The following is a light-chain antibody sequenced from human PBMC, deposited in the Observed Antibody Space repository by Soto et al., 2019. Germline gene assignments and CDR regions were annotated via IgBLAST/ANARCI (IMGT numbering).Light chain of an antibody. CDR2: KAS. CDR1: QTISSW. V-gene: IGKV1-5*03. J-gene: IGKJ1*01. Sequence: DIQMTQSPSTLSGSVGDRVTITCRAIQTISSWLAWYQQKPGKAPKLLIYKASTLKSGVPSRFSGSGSGTEFTLTISSLQPDGFATYYCQHYNSYSEAFGQRTKVELK. CDR3: QHYNSYSEA.